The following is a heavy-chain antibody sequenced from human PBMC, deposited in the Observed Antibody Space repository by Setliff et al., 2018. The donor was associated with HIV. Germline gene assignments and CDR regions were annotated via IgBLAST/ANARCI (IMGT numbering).Heavy chain of an antibody. V-gene: IGHV3-74*01. Sequence: GSLRLSCAASGFNLSAPLSAHWMHWVRQAPGRGLMWVSHINSDGSSTNYADSVKGRFTMSRDNHKKTLSLQMNSLRGDDTAVYFCASGGYDILTGLGHWGQGTLVTVSS. D-gene: IGHD3-9*01. CDR3: ASGGYDILTGLGH. J-gene: IGHJ4*02. CDR2: INSDGSST. CDR1: GFNLSAPLSAHW.